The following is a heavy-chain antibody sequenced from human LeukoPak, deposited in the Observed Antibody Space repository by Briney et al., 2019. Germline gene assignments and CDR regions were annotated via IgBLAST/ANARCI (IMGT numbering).Heavy chain of an antibody. CDR1: GYTFTGYY. J-gene: IGHJ3*02. CDR2: INPNSGGT. CDR3: ARDYRTVDGDAFDI. Sequence: GASVKVSCKASGYTFTGYYIHWVRQVPGQGLEWMGWINPNSGGTNYAQKFQGRVTMTGDTSISTAYMELSRLRSDDTAVYYCARDYRTVDGDAFDIWGQGTMVIVSS. V-gene: IGHV1-2*02. D-gene: IGHD2-8*02.